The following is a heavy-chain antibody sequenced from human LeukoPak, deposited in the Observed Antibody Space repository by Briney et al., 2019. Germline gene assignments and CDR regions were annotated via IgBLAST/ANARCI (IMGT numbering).Heavy chain of an antibody. Sequence: QPGGSLRLSCVASGFTSGVYAMSWVRQAPGKGLEWVSAISGSGGSTYYADSVKGRFTISRDNSKNTLYLQMNSLRAEDTAVYYCAKETLSGYDYWGQGTLVTVSS. CDR1: GFTSGVYA. D-gene: IGHD3-22*01. J-gene: IGHJ4*02. V-gene: IGHV3-23*01. CDR2: ISGSGGST. CDR3: AKETLSGYDY.